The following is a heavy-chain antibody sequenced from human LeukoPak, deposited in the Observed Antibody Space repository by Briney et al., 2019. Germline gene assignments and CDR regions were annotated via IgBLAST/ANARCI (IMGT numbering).Heavy chain of an antibody. D-gene: IGHD3-10*01. CDR3: ARGLLYEAFDI. CDR1: GFTFSSYS. V-gene: IGHV3-21*01. CDR2: ISNSSSYI. J-gene: IGHJ3*02. Sequence: GGSLRLSCAASGFTFSSYSMNWVRQAPGKGREWVSSISNSSSYIYYAASVKGRFTISRDNAKNSLYLQMTSLRAEDTAVYYCARGLLYEAFDIWGQGTMVTVSS.